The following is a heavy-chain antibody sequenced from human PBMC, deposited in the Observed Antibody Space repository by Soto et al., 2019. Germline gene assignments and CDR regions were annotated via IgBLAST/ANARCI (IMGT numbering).Heavy chain of an antibody. CDR1: GYTFTSYG. CDR2: ISAYNGNT. J-gene: IGHJ4*02. Sequence: ASVKVSCKASGYTFTSYGISWVRQAPGQGLEWMGWISAYNGNTNYAQKLQGRVTMTTDTSTSTAYMELRSLRSDDTAVYYCARGSRYDFWSGYYAAHDLDYWGQGTLVTVSS. V-gene: IGHV1-18*01. CDR3: ARGSRYDFWSGYYAAHDLDY. D-gene: IGHD3-3*01.